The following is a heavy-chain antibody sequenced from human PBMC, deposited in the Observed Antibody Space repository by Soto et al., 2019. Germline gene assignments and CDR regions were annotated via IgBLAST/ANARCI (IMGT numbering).Heavy chain of an antibody. D-gene: IGHD2-2*01. Sequence: EVQLVESGGGLVQPGRSLRLSCAASGFTFEDYAMHWVRQGPGKGLEWVSGINWSSSRIGYADSVKGRFTISRDNGKNSLYQQMNSMRVEDTALYYCARDIGSAAVGGYYYGMDVWGQGTTVTVSS. CDR1: GFTFEDYA. V-gene: IGHV3-9*01. J-gene: IGHJ6*02. CDR2: INWSSSRI. CDR3: ARDIGSAAVGGYYYGMDV.